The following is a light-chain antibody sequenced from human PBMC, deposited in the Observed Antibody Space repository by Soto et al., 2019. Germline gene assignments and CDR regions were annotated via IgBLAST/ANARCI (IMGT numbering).Light chain of an antibody. CDR1: RSISIY. CDR3: QQSYSVPR. CDR2: AAS. Sequence: DVQMTQSPSSLSASVGARFTITCSASRSISIYLTWYQQKSGKAPSLLIYAASSLQPGVPSRFSGTGTGTAFTLTITSLQPEDSATYDCQQSYSVPRFGQGTRVELK. V-gene: IGKV1-39*01. J-gene: IGKJ1*01.